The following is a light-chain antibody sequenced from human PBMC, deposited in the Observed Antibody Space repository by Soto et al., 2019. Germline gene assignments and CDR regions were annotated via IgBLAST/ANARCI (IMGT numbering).Light chain of an antibody. CDR1: QGISSW. CDR3: QQYNNYSPA. V-gene: IGKV1-5*01. CDR2: DVS. Sequence: DIHMTQSPSSLSASVVDIVTITCRASQGISSWLAWYQQRPGKAPKLLIYDVSSLESGVPSRFSGSGSGTEFTLTISSLQPDDFATYYCQQYNNYSPAFGGGTKV. J-gene: IGKJ4*01.